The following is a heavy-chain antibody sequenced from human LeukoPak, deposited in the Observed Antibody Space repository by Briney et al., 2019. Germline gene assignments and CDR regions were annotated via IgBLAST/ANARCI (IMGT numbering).Heavy chain of an antibody. CDR2: INSDGSST. CDR1: GFTFSSYW. V-gene: IGHV3-74*01. D-gene: IGHD6-19*01. J-gene: IGHJ4*02. Sequence: PGGSLRLSCAASGFTFSSYWMNWVRQAPGKGLVWVSRINSDGSSTGYADSVKGRFTISRDNAKNPLYLQMNSLRAEDTAVYYCARDGYSSGWYYFDYWGQGTLLTVSS. CDR3: ARDGYSSGWYYFDY.